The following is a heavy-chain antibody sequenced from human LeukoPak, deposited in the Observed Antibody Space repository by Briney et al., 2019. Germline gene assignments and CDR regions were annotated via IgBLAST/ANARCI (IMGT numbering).Heavy chain of an antibody. D-gene: IGHD6-19*01. V-gene: IGHV4-59*08. J-gene: IGHJ4*02. Sequence: PSETLSLTCTVSGGSISSYYWSWIRQPPGKGLEWIGYIYYSGSTNYNPSLKSRVAISVDTSKNQFSLKLSSVTAADTAVYYCARHRYSSGWYGDGFDYWGQGTLVTVSS. CDR3: ARHRYSSGWYGDGFDY. CDR2: IYYSGST. CDR1: GGSISSYY.